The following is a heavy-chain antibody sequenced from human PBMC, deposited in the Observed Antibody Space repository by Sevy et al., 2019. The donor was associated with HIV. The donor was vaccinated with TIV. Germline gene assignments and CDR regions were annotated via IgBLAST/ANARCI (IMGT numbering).Heavy chain of an antibody. CDR2: ISYDGSNK. V-gene: IGHV3-30*18. CDR1: GFTFSSYG. CDR3: AKEKEQGFLEWLFDY. D-gene: IGHD3-3*01. Sequence: GGSLRLSCAASGFTFSSYGMHWVRQAPGKGLEWVAVISYDGSNKYYADSVKGRFTISRDNSKNTLYLQMNSLRAEDTAVYYCAKEKEQGFLEWLFDYWDQGTLVTVSS. J-gene: IGHJ4*02.